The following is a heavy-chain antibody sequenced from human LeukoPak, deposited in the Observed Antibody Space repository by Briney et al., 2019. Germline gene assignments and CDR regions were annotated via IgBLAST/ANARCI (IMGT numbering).Heavy chain of an antibody. J-gene: IGHJ4*02. D-gene: IGHD3-10*01. CDR3: ARDYFGSGSYYGIDY. CDR2: IYSSGST. Sequence: KSSETLSLTCTVSGGSIFSYYWSWIRQPAGKGLEWIGRIYSSGSTNYNPSFKSRVTMSIGPSKNQFSLKLSSVTAADTAVYYCARDYFGSGSYYGIDYWGQGSLVAVSS. CDR1: GGSIFSYY. V-gene: IGHV4-4*07.